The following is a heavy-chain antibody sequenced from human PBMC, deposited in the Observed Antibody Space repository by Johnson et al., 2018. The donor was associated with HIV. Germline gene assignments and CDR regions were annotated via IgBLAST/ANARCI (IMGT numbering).Heavy chain of an antibody. CDR2: IVTAGDT. CDR3: AKVSRARALYDFWSGVPDAFDI. V-gene: IGHV3-13*01. J-gene: IGHJ3*02. Sequence: VQLVESGGGLIEPGGSLRLSCAASGFTFSSYDMPWVRQATGKGLEWVSAIVTAGDTYYPGSVKVQFTISRDNSKNTLYLKMNSLRAEDTAVYYCAKVSRARALYDFWSGVPDAFDIWGQGTMVTVSS. D-gene: IGHD3-3*01. CDR1: GFTFSSYD.